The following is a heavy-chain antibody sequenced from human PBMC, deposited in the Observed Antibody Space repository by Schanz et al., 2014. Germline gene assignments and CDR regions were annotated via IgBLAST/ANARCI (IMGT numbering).Heavy chain of an antibody. CDR1: GFRVITNY. CDR3: AREKRRTEVVLDH. J-gene: IGHJ4*02. V-gene: IGHV3-66*01. Sequence: EQLVESGGGLVQPGGSLRLSCAASGFRVITNYMTWVRQAPGKGLEWVSIMFPGGNTYYADSVKGRFTISRDNAKNSLYLQMNSLRAEDTAVYYCAREKRRTEVVLDHWGRGTLVTVSS. CDR2: MFPGGNT.